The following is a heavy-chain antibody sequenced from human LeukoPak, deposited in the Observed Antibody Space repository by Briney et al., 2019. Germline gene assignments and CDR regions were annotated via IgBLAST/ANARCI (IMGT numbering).Heavy chain of an antibody. J-gene: IGHJ4*02. D-gene: IGHD5-18*01. V-gene: IGHV3-33*01. CDR3: ARDAREGYSDY. CDR1: GFTFSSYG. Sequence: GSLRLSCAASGFTFSSYGMYWVRQAPGKGLEWVAVIWYDGSNKYYADSVKGRFTISRDNSKNTLYLQMNSLRAEDTAVYYCARDAREGYSDYWGQGTLVTVSS. CDR2: IWYDGSNK.